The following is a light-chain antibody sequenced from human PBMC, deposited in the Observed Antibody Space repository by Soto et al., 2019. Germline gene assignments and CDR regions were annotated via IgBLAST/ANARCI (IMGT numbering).Light chain of an antibody. J-gene: IGLJ1*01. V-gene: IGLV2-14*03. CDR1: SSDVGAYGY. CDR3: SSYTTSNTRV. Sequence: QSVLTQPASVSGSPGQSITISCTGTSSDVGAYGYVSWYQQHPDKAPKLMIYEVSNRPSGVSNRFSGSKSVNTATLTISGLQSEDEADYYCSSYTTSNTRVVGTGTKVTVL. CDR2: EVS.